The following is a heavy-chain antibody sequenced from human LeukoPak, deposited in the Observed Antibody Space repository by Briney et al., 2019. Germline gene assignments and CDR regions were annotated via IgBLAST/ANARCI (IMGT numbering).Heavy chain of an antibody. D-gene: IGHD2-15*01. CDR1: GYTFTSYG. J-gene: IGHJ6*04. Sequence: ASVKVSCKASGYTFTSYGISWVRQAPGQGLDWVGWISAYNGNTNYAQKLQGRVTMTTDTSTSTAYMELRSLRSDDTAVYYCARDGDCSGGSCFWSAGFYYYYYGMDVWGKGTTVTVSS. V-gene: IGHV1-18*04. CDR3: ARDGDCSGGSCFWSAGFYYYYYGMDV. CDR2: ISAYNGNT.